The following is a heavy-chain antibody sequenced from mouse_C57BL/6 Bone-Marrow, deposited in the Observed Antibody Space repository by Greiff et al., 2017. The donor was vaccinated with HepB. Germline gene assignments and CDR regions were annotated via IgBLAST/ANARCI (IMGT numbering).Heavy chain of an antibody. CDR1: GYTFTSYW. CDR2: INPSSGYT. V-gene: IGHV1-7*01. D-gene: IGHD1-1*01. J-gene: IGHJ1*03. CDR3: AIYYYGSSYFDV. Sequence: QVQLQQSGAELAKPGASVKLSCKASGYTFTSYWMHWVNQRPGQGLEWIGYINPSSGYTKYNQKFKDKATLTADKSSSTAYMQLSSLTYEDSAVYYCAIYYYGSSYFDVWGTGTTVTVSS.